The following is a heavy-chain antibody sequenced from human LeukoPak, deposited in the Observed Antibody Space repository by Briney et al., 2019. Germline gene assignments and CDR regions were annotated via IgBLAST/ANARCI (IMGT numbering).Heavy chain of an antibody. Sequence: GVSLRLSCTASGFTFSNYAMKWVRQAPGKGLESVSSIRARRTSTYYADSVKGRCTISRDNTKTTLYLHLSRPSAEDTALYFCAKVSLAGYNSGAHFNYWGQGTLVTVSS. CDR2: IRARRTST. D-gene: IGHD6-19*01. CDR3: AKVSLAGYNSGAHFNY. V-gene: IGHV3-23*01. J-gene: IGHJ4*02. CDR1: GFTFSNYA.